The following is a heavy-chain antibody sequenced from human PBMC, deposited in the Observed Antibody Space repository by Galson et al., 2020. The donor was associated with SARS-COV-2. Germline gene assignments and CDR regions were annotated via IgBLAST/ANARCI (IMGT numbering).Heavy chain of an antibody. J-gene: IGHJ4*02. V-gene: IGHV4-39*01. D-gene: IGHD5-18*01. Sequence: SETLSLTCTVSGDSIRSSNRYWGWIRQPPGKGLEWIGSIDYSGVTDYNPSLTSRVTISVDTSKNQLSLKLSSVTAADTAVFYCARHVYRYSYGFDYWGQGNLVSVSS. CDR2: IDYSGVT. CDR3: ARHVYRYSYGFDY. CDR1: GDSIRSSNRY.